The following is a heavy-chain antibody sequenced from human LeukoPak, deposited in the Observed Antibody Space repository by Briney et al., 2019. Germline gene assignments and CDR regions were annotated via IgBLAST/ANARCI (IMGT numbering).Heavy chain of an antibody. D-gene: IGHD6-6*01. CDR2: IDLSNRTI. J-gene: IGHJ1*01. V-gene: IGHV3-48*01. CDR1: EFIFSDFH. CDR3: ARALIAARPQGNQH. Sequence: SGGSLRLSCAASEFIFSDFHMNWVRQAPGKGLEWVSYIDLSNRTIYYADFVKGRFTISRDNAKNSLYLQMNSLRAEDTAVYYCARALIAARPQGNQHWGQGTLVTVSS.